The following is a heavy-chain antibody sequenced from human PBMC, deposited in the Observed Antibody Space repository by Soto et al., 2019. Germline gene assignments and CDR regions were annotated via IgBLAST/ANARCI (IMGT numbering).Heavy chain of an antibody. CDR3: AKEGYDVWSGYPRNFDY. J-gene: IGHJ4*02. CDR1: GFTFSSYA. CDR2: ISGTGDST. D-gene: IGHD3-3*01. Sequence: GGSLRLSCAASGFTFSSYAMTWVRQAPGKGLEWVSVISGTGDSTYYADSVKGRFTISRDNSKNTLYLQMNSLRAEDTAVYYCAKEGYDVWSGYPRNFDYWGQGILVTVSS. V-gene: IGHV3-23*01.